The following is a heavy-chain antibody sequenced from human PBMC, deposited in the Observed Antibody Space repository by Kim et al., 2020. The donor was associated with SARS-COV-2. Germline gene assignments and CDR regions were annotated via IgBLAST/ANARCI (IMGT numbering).Heavy chain of an antibody. Sequence: GGSLRLSCEASGFTFDDYAMHWVRQAPGKGLEWVSLISGDGGRTYDADSVKGRFTISRDNSKNSLYLQMNRLRTEDTALYYCARKITTYYYYVWGSYLGANDYWGQGTLVTVSS. D-gene: IGHD3-16*02. CDR3: ARKITTYYYYVWGSYLGANDY. CDR2: ISGDGGRT. V-gene: IGHV3-43*02. CDR1: GFTFDDYA. J-gene: IGHJ4*02.